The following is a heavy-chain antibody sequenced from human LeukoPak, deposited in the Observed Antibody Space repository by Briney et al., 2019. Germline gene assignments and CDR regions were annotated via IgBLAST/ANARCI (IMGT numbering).Heavy chain of an antibody. CDR3: ARQGGSYVSLDY. V-gene: IGHV5-51*01. CDR2: INPADSDT. Sequence: PGESLKISCKGSGYSFTSYWIAWVRQIPGKGLEWMGIINPADSDTRYSLSFQGQVTMSADKSISPAYLQWSSLKASDTAMYYCARQGGSYVSLDYWGQGTLVTVSS. J-gene: IGHJ4*02. D-gene: IGHD1-26*01. CDR1: GYSFTSYW.